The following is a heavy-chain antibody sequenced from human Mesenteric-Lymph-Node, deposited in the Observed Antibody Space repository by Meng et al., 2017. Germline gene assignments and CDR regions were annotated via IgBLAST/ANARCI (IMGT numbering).Heavy chain of an antibody. V-gene: IGHV4-34*01. J-gene: IGHJ4*02. CDR3: ARVVTALWGYYFDY. CDR2: IHHSGST. D-gene: IGHD2-21*02. Sequence: QVPLQQWGVGLLKTSETLSLPCGVYGGSLSDYYWSWIRQPPGKGLEWIGEIHHSGSTKYNPSFKSRLTISVDTSKNQFSLTLSSVTAADTAVYYCARVVTALWGYYFDYWGQGTLVTVSS. CDR1: GGSLSDYY.